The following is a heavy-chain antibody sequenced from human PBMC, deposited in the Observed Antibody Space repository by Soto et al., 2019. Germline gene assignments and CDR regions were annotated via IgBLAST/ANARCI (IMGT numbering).Heavy chain of an antibody. CDR3: ARGVLLWFGGLDWFDP. CDR2: IYYSGST. Sequence: SETLSLTCTVSGGSISSGDYYWSWIRQPPGKGLEWIGYIYYSGSTYYNPSLKSRVTISVDTSKNQFSLKLSSVTAADTAVYYCARGVLLWFGGLDWFDPWGQGTLVTVSS. V-gene: IGHV4-30-4*01. J-gene: IGHJ5*02. CDR1: GGSISSGDYY. D-gene: IGHD3-10*01.